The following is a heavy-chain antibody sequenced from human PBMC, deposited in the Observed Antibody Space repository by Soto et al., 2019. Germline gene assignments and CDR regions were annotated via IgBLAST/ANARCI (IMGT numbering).Heavy chain of an antibody. D-gene: IGHD6-13*01. J-gene: IGHJ4*02. V-gene: IGHV3-33*01. Sequence: GGSLRLSCAASGFTFSSYGMHWVRQAPGKGLEWVAVIWYDGSNKYYADSVKGRFTISRDNSKNTLYLQMNSLRAEDTAVYYCARDPSGYSSSWYRGGMDYWGQGTLVTVSS. CDR2: IWYDGSNK. CDR3: ARDPSGYSSSWYRGGMDY. CDR1: GFTFSSYG.